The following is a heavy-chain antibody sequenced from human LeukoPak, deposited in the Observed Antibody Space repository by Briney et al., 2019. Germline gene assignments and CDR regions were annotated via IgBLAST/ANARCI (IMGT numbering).Heavy chain of an antibody. Sequence: GRSLRLSCAASGFTFSFYAMHWVRQAPGKGLEWVAVISYAGGDKYYADSAKGRFTISRDNSHNTLSLQMDSLRPTDTAIYYCVRDPRGTVPSSFDHWGQGTPVTVSS. D-gene: IGHD3/OR15-3a*01. CDR2: ISYAGGDK. CDR1: GFTFSFYA. V-gene: IGHV3-30*04. J-gene: IGHJ4*02. CDR3: VRDPRGTVPSSFDH.